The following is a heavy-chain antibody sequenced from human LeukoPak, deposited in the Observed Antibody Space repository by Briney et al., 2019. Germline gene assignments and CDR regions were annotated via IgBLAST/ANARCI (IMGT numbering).Heavy chain of an antibody. Sequence: PGGSLRLSCAASGFTFSSYWMHWVRQAPGKGLVWVSRIKGDGSSTSYADSVKGRFTTSRDNSKNTLYLQMNSLRAEDTAVYYCANAGSYWGQGTLVTVSS. CDR2: IKGDGSST. CDR1: GFTFSSYW. J-gene: IGHJ4*02. CDR3: ANAGSY. D-gene: IGHD1-26*01. V-gene: IGHV3-74*01.